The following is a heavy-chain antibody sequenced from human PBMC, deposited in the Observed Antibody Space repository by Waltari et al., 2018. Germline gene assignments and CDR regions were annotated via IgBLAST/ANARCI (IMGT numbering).Heavy chain of an antibody. D-gene: IGHD6-13*01. J-gene: IGHJ4*02. CDR1: GFIFGSSS. Sequence: QVQLMESGGGVVQPGQSLRLSCAVSGFIFGSSSIPWGRQVPGKGPEWLAVMSHDGSATFYAASVRGRFTISRDNSKNILYLQMNNLRIEDSALYYCARDPDEYGSPSPTFESWGQGTLVTVSS. CDR2: MSHDGSAT. V-gene: IGHV3-30*01. CDR3: ARDPDEYGSPSPTFES.